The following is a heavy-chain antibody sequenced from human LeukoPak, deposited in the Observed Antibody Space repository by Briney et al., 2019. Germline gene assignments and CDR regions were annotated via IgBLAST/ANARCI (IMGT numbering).Heavy chain of an antibody. CDR1: GGSFSGYY. CDR3: ARRIAVAGTDY. Sequence: PSETLSLTCAVYGGSFSGYYWSWIRQPPGKGLEWIGEINHSGSTNYNPSLKSRVTISVDKSKNQFSLKLSSVTAADTAVYYCARRIAVAGTDYWGQGTLVTVSS. J-gene: IGHJ4*02. V-gene: IGHV4-34*01. D-gene: IGHD6-19*01. CDR2: INHSGST.